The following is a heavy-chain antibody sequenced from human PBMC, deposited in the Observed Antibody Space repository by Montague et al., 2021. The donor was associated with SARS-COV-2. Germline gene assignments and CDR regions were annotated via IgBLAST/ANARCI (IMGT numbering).Heavy chain of an antibody. D-gene: IGHD3-22*01. CDR1: GGSISSSSYY. CDR3: ARGWFSPMLVVVIRGPFDY. Sequence: SETLSLTCTVSGGSISSSSYYWGWIRQPPGKGLEWIGPIYYSGSTYYNPSLKSRVTISVDTSKNQFSLKLSSVTAADTAVYYCARGWFSPMLVVVIRGPFDYWGQGALVTVSS. CDR2: IYYSGST. V-gene: IGHV4-39*07. J-gene: IGHJ4*02.